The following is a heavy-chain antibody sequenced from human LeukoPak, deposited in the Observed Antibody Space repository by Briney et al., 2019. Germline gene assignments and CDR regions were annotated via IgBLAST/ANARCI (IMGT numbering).Heavy chain of an antibody. D-gene: IGHD6-19*01. CDR1: GGSFSGYY. Sequence: SETLSLTCAVYGGSFSGYYWSWLSQPPGKGLEWIGEINHSGSTNYNPSLKSRVTISVDTSKNQFSLKLSSVTAADTAVYYCARVRQWLVQGDAFDIWGQGTMVTVSS. CDR2: INHSGST. J-gene: IGHJ3*02. CDR3: ARVRQWLVQGDAFDI. V-gene: IGHV4-34*01.